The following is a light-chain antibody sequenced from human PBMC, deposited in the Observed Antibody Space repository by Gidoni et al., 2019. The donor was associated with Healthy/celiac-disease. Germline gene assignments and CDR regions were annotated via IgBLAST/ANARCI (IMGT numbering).Light chain of an antibody. Sequence: EIVLKQSPATLSFSPGERATITCRASQSVSSYLAWYQQKPGQAPRLLIDDASSRATGIPSRFSGSGSGTDFTLTISSLQPEDFAVYYCQQRSNWPPITFGQGKRLEIK. CDR1: QSVSSY. CDR2: DAS. CDR3: QQRSNWPPIT. J-gene: IGKJ5*01. V-gene: IGKV3-11*01.